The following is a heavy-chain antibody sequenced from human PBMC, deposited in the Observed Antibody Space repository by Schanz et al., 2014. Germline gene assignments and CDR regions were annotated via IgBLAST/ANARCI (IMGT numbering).Heavy chain of an antibody. V-gene: IGHV1-8*01. Sequence: QVQLVQSGAEVKKPGASVKVSCTASGYTFTSYDINWVRQAPGQGLEWMGWMQPDSGKTHYAEKFQGRVAMTRDVSISTAYMELSSLASEDTAVYYCARGQRRTIGRPFGPWGRGTLVTVSP. CDR2: MQPDSGKT. CDR3: ARGQRRTIGRPFGP. J-gene: IGHJ2*01. D-gene: IGHD3-10*01. CDR1: GYTFTSYD.